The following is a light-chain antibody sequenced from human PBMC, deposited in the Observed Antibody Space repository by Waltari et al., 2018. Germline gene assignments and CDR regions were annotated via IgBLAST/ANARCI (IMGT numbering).Light chain of an antibody. J-gene: IGKJ2*01. CDR3: QQRGNWPNT. V-gene: IGKV3-11*01. CDR1: QSVSSY. Sequence: EVVLTQSPATLSLSPGESATLSCRASQSVSSYLAWYQQKPGQTPRLLIYDASNRATGIPARFSGSGSGTDFTLTISSLEPEDFAVYYCQQRGNWPNTFGQGTKVEIK. CDR2: DAS.